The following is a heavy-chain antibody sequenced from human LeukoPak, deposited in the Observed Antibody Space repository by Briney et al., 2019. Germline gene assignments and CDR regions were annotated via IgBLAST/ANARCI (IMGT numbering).Heavy chain of an antibody. CDR1: GFTFSSYS. J-gene: IGHJ4*02. D-gene: IGHD1-26*01. V-gene: IGHV3-21*01. CDR3: ARWVRGSYLGVYFDY. Sequence: PGGSLRLSCAASGFTFSSYSMNWVRQAPGKGLEWVSSISSSSSYVYYADSVKGRFTISRDNAKNSPYLQMNSLRAEDTAVYYCARWVRGSYLGVYFDYWGQGTLVTVSS. CDR2: ISSSSSYV.